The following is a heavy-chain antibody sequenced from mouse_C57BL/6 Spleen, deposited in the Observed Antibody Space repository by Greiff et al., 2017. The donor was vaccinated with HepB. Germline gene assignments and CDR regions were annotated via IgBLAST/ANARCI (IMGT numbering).Heavy chain of an antibody. J-gene: IGHJ2*01. CDR3: ARSSGWGSLFDY. D-gene: IGHD3-2*02. V-gene: IGHV1-52*01. Sequence: VKLQQPGAELVRPGSSVKLSCKASGYTFTSYWMHWVKQRPIQGLEWIGNIDPSDSETHYNQKFKDKATLTVDKSSSTAYMQLSSLTSEDSAVYYCARSSGWGSLFDYWGQGTTLTVSS. CDR1: GYTFTSYW. CDR2: IDPSDSET.